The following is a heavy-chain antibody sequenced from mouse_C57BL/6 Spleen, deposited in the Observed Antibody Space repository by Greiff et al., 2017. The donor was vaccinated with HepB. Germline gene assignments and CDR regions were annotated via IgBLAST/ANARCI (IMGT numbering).Heavy chain of an antibody. J-gene: IGHJ4*01. D-gene: IGHD2-1*01. V-gene: IGHV1-26*01. CDR1: GYTFTDYY. CDR2: INPNNGGT. CDR3: GYGNYGYAFDY. Sequence: EVQLQQSGPELVKPGASVKISCKASGYTFTDYYMNWVKQSHGKSLEWIGDINPNNGGTSYNQKFKGKATLTVDKSSSTAYMELRSLTSEDSAVYYCGYGNYGYAFDYWGQGTTVTVSS.